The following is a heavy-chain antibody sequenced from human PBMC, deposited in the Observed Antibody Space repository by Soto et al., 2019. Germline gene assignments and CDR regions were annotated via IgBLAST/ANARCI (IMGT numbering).Heavy chain of an antibody. CDR2: IYWNDDK. CDR3: AHRHVVVQAADYYYGMDV. J-gene: IGHJ6*02. CDR1: GFSLSTSGVG. V-gene: IGHV2-5*01. Sequence: SGPTLVNPTQTLTLTCTFSGFSLSTSGVGVGWIRQPPGKALEWLALIYWNDDKRYSPSLKSRLTITKDTSKNQVVLTMTNMDPVDTATYYRAHRHVVVQAADYYYGMDVWGQGTTVTVSS. D-gene: IGHD2-2*01.